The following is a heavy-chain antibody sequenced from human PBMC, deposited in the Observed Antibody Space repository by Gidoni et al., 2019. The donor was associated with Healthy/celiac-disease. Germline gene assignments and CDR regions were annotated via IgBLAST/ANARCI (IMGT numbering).Heavy chain of an antibody. D-gene: IGHD6-13*01. Sequence: AEAKKPGASVKVSCKVSGYTLTELSMHWVRQAPGKGLEWMGGFDPEDGETIYAQKFQGRVTMTEDTSTDPAYMELSSLRSEGTAVYYCAADLGQLGWYFDLWGRGTLVTVSS. V-gene: IGHV1-24*01. CDR2: FDPEDGET. CDR1: GYTLTELS. J-gene: IGHJ2*01. CDR3: AADLGQLGWYFDL.